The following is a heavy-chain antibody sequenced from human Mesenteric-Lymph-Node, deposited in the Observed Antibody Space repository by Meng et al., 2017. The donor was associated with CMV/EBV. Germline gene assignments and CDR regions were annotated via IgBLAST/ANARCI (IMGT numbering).Heavy chain of an antibody. CDR1: GFTFSSYS. V-gene: IGHV3-7*03. CDR3: ARHIVVVPTAIFDGTRGGDAFDI. CDR2: IKQDGSEK. J-gene: IGHJ3*02. D-gene: IGHD2-2*02. Sequence: GGSLRLSCAASGFTFSSYSMNWVRQAPGKGLEWVANIKQDGSEKYYVDSVKGRFTISADKSISTAYLQWSSLKASDTAMYYCARHIVVVPTAIFDGTRGGDAFDIWGRGTMVTVSS.